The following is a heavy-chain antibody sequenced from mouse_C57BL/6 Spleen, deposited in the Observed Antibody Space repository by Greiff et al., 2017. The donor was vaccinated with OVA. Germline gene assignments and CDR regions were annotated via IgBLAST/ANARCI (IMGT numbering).Heavy chain of an antibody. CDR1: GYTFTTYP. Sequence: QVQLKQSGAELVKPGASVKMSCKASGYTFTTYPIEWMQQNHGKSLEWIGNFHPYNDDTKYNEQFKGKATLTVDKSSITVYLVLSRLTSDDSAVYYCARSNYGGYAMDYWGQGTSVTVSS. D-gene: IGHD2-5*01. J-gene: IGHJ4*01. CDR3: ARSNYGGYAMDY. V-gene: IGHV1-47*01. CDR2: FHPYNDDT.